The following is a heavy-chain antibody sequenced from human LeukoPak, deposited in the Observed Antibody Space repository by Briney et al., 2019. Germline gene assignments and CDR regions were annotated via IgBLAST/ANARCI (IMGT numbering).Heavy chain of an antibody. CDR2: INHSGST. V-gene: IGHV4-34*01. J-gene: IGHJ6*02. CDR1: GGSFSGYY. Sequence: SSETLSLTCAVYGGSFSGYYWSWIRQPPGKGLEWIGEINHSGSTNYNPSLKSRVTISVDTSKNQSSLKLSSVTAADTAVYYCARVGYGMDVWGQGTTVTVSS. CDR3: ARVGYGMDV.